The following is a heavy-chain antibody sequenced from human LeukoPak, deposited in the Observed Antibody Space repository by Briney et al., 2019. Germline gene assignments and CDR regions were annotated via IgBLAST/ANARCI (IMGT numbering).Heavy chain of an antibody. V-gene: IGHV1-69*05. Sequence: GASVKVSCKXSGGTFSSYAISWVRQAPGQGLEWMGRIIPIFGTANYAQKFQGRVTMTRDTSISTAYMELSRLRSDDTAVYYCARGTYYYDSSGYFDYWGQATLVTVSS. D-gene: IGHD3-22*01. CDR1: GGTFSSYA. CDR2: IIPIFGTA. CDR3: ARGTYYYDSSGYFDY. J-gene: IGHJ4*02.